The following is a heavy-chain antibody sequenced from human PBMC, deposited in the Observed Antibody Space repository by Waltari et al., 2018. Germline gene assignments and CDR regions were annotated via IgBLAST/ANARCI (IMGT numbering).Heavy chain of an antibody. V-gene: IGHV3-30*02. CDR1: GFPFSSYG. D-gene: IGHD4-17*01. Sequence: QVQLVESGGGVVQPGGSLSLSCAAAGFPFSSYGLHWVRQAPGKGLEWVAFIRYDGSNKYYADSVKGRFTISRDNSKNTLYLQMNSLRAEDTAVYYCAKEGAYGDYFDYWGQGTLVTVSS. CDR3: AKEGAYGDYFDY. CDR2: IRYDGSNK. J-gene: IGHJ4*02.